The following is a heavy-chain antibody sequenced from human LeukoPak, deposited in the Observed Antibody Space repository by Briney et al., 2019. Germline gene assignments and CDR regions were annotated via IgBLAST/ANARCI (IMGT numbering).Heavy chain of an antibody. CDR3: ARGRGSSSCRGRYYYYYMYG. Sequence: SETLSLTCAVYGGSFSGYYWSWIRQPPGKGLECIGEINHSGSTNYNPSLKSRVTISVDTSKNQFSLKLSSVTAADTAVYYCARGRGSSSCRGRYYYYYMYGWGIGTTVTVS. CDR2: INHSGST. D-gene: IGHD6-6*01. V-gene: IGHV4-34*01. J-gene: IGHJ6*03. CDR1: GGSFSGYY.